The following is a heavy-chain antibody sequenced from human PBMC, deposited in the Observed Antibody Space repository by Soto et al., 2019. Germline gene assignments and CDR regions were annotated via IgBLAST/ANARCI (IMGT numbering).Heavy chain of an antibody. CDR3: VRSWGVYCSTTRCYSPWFDP. J-gene: IGHJ5*02. CDR1: GFTFSSYE. V-gene: IGHV3-48*03. D-gene: IGHD2-2*02. CDR2: ISRSGSPV. Sequence: ESGGGLVQPGGSLRLSCEASGFTFSSYEMNWVRQAPGKGLEWVSAISRSGSPVNYADSVKGRFTISRDNAKNSMYLQMNSLRAEDTAVYYCVRSWGVYCSTTRCYSPWFDPWGQGTLVTVSS.